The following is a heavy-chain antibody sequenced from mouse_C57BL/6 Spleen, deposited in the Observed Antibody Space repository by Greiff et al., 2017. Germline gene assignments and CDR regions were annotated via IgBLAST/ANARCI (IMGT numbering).Heavy chain of an antibody. J-gene: IGHJ4*01. CDR1: GFSLTSYG. Sequence: VHLVESGPGLVQPSQSLSITCTVSGFSLTSYGVHWVRQSPGKGLEWLGVIWSGGSTDYNAAFISRLSISKDNSKSQVFFKMNSLQADDTAIYYCARPYYYGSSPLAMDYWGQGTSVTVSS. V-gene: IGHV2-2*01. CDR3: ARPYYYGSSPLAMDY. CDR2: IWSGGST. D-gene: IGHD1-1*01.